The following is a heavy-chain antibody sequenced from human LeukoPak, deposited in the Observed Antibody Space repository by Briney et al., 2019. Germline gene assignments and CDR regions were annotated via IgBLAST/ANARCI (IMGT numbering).Heavy chain of an antibody. CDR3: AKFHYYYGSGIFDAFDI. D-gene: IGHD3-10*01. V-gene: IGHV5-51*01. CDR2: IYPGDSDT. CDR1: GYTFISNW. J-gene: IGHJ3*02. Sequence: GESLKISCKGSGYTFISNWIRWVRQMPGKGLEWMGIIYPGDSDTRYSPSFQGQVTISADKSISTAYLQWSSLRASDTAMYYCAKFHYYYGSGIFDAFDIWGQGTMVTVSS.